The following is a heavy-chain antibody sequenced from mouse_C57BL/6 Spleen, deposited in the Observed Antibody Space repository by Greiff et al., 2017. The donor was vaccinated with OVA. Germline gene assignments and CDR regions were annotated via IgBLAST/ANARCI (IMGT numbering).Heavy chain of an antibody. CDR3: AIPYGNLYYAMDY. J-gene: IGHJ4*01. V-gene: IGHV2-5*01. CDR1: GFSLTSYG. CDR2: IWRGGST. D-gene: IGHD2-1*01. Sequence: VMLVESGPGLVQPSQSLSITCTVSGFSLTSYGVHWVRQSPGKGLEWLGVIWRGGSTDYNAAFMSRLSITKDNSKSQVFFKMNSLQADDTAIYYCAIPYGNLYYAMDYWGQGTSVTVSS.